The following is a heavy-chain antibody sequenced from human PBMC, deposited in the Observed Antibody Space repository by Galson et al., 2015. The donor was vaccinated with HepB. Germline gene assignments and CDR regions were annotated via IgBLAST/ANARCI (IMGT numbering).Heavy chain of an antibody. CDR1: GFTFSNAW. V-gene: IGHV3-15*01. CDR3: TTAELITIFGVVIRRATL. CDR2: IKSKTDGGTT. J-gene: IGHJ4*02. Sequence: SLRLSCAASGFTFSNAWMSWVRQAPGKGLEWVGRIKSKTDGGTTDYAAPVKGRFTISRDDSKNTLYLQMNSLKTEDTAVYYCTTAELITIFGVVIRRATLWGQGTLVTVSS. D-gene: IGHD3-3*01.